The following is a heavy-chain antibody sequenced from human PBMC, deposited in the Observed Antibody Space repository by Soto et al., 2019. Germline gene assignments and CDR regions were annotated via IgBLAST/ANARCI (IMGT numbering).Heavy chain of an antibody. Sequence: GSLRLSCAASGFTFSSYGMHWVRQAPGKGLEWVAVIWYDGSNKYYADSVKGRFTISRDNSKNTLYLQMNSLRAEDTAVYYCAGGYYYGSGSEIWGQGTMVTVSS. CDR1: GFTFSSYG. D-gene: IGHD3-10*01. CDR3: AGGYYYGSGSEI. V-gene: IGHV3-33*01. J-gene: IGHJ3*02. CDR2: IWYDGSNK.